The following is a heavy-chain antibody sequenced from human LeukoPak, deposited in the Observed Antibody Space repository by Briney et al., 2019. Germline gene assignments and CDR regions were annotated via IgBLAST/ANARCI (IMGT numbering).Heavy chain of an antibody. D-gene: IGHD2-15*01. CDR2: ISCSGGST. Sequence: GGSLRLSCAASGFTDSGNYMSGVREAPGEGREGVSAISCSGGSTFYADSVKGRFTISRDNPKNTLYLQMKSLRAEDTAVYYCARESGGSPPWFDPWGQGTLVTVSS. CDR3: ARESGGSPPWFDP. V-gene: IGHV3-66*01. J-gene: IGHJ5*02. CDR1: GFTDSGNY.